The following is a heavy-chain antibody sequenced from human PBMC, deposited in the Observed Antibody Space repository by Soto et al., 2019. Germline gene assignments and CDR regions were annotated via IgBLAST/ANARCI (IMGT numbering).Heavy chain of an antibody. D-gene: IGHD2-21*02. V-gene: IGHV3-33*01. CDR2: VWYDGSNK. CDR1: GFTFSNYA. J-gene: IGHJ3*02. CDR3: ARDGGRGGDNDAIDI. Sequence: QVQLVESGGGVVQPGRSLRLSCAASGFTFSNYAMHWVRQAPGKGLERVAIVWYDGSNKYYTDSVKGRFSISRDNSKNTVYLQVNNLRADDTAIYYCARDGGRGGDNDAIDIWGQGTMVIVSS.